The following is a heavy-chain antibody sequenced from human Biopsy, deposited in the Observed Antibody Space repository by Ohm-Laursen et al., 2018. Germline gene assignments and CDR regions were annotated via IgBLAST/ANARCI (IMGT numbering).Heavy chain of an antibody. CDR3: ARGMRSSGWPYFDS. Sequence: TLSLTCTVSGGSLSGYFWSWIRQPPGKGLEWIGHNQNSGSTNYNPSLESRVTMSVDMPKNQFSLKLSSVTAADTAIYYCARGMRSSGWPYFDSWGQGTLVTVSS. V-gene: IGHV4-59*01. CDR1: GGSLSGYF. CDR2: NQNSGST. D-gene: IGHD6-19*01. J-gene: IGHJ4*02.